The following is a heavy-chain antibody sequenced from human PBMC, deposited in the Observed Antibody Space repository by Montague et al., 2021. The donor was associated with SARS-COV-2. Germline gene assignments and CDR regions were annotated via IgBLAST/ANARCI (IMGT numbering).Heavy chain of an antibody. J-gene: IGHJ6*02. Sequence: SETLSLTCTVSGGSISSSSYYWGWIRQLPGKGLEWIGSIYYRGSTYYNPSLKSRVTISVDTSKNQFSLKLSSVTAADTAVYYCARVGRQQLVRLSGMDVWGQGTTVTVSS. CDR2: IYYRGST. CDR1: GGSISSSSYY. V-gene: IGHV4-39*07. CDR3: ARVGRQQLVRLSGMDV. D-gene: IGHD6-13*01.